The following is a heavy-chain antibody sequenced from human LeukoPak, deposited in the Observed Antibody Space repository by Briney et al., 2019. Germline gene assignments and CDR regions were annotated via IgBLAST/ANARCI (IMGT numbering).Heavy chain of an antibody. CDR2: IYYSGST. CDR1: XGXXSSHY. CDR3: ARDLFGYGGYYGVDV. D-gene: IGHD5-12*01. Sequence: PSETXXLXCXVXXGXXSSHYWSWIRQPPGKGLEWIGYIYYSGSTNYNPSLKSRVTISVDTSKNQFSLKLSSVTAADTAVYYCARDLFGYGGYYGVDVWGQGTXVTVSS. V-gene: IGHV4-59*11. J-gene: IGHJ6*02.